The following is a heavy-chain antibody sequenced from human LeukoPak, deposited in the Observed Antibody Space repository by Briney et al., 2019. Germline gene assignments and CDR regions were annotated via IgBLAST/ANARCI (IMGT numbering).Heavy chain of an antibody. Sequence: GGSLRLSCAAAGFTFSSYWMSWVRQAPGKGLEWVANIKQDGSEKYYVDSVKGRFTISRDRAKNSLYLQMNSLRAEDTAVYYCARDLPLSADIVVVPAAPFDYWGQGTLVTVSS. CDR3: ARDLPLSADIVVVPAAPFDY. D-gene: IGHD2-2*01. CDR2: IKQDGSEK. V-gene: IGHV3-7*01. CDR1: GFTFSSYW. J-gene: IGHJ4*02.